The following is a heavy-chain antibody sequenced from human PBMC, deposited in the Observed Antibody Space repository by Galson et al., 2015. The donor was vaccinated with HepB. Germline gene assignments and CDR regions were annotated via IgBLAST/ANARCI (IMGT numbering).Heavy chain of an antibody. CDR2: IYYSGST. Sequence: SETLSLTCTVSGGSISSYYWSWIRQPPGKGLEWIGYIYYSGSTNYNPSLKSRVTISVDTSKNQFSLKLSSVTAADTAVYYCARAPGGLGNAFDIWGQGTMVTVSS. V-gene: IGHV4-59*08. CDR1: GGSISSYY. D-gene: IGHD3-10*01. CDR3: ARAPGGLGNAFDI. J-gene: IGHJ3*02.